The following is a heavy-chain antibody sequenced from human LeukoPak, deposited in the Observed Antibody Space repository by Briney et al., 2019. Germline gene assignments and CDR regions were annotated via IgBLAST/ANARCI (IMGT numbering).Heavy chain of an antibody. CDR3: ARAGGGYSSGWGAFDI. V-gene: IGHV1-2*02. CDR1: GYTFNAYY. J-gene: IGHJ3*02. D-gene: IGHD5-18*01. CDR2: INPNSGGT. Sequence: ASVKVSCKAFGYTFNAYYIHWVRQDPGQGLEWMGWINPNSGGTSYAQKFQGRVTMTRDTSISTADMELSRLGSDDTAVYFCARAGGGYSSGWGAFDIWGQGTVVTLSS.